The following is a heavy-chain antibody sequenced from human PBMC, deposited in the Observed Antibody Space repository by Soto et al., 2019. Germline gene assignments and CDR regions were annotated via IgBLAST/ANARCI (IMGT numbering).Heavy chain of an antibody. D-gene: IGHD3-9*01. V-gene: IGHV4-39*01. J-gene: IGHJ4*02. CDR1: GGSISSSSYY. CDR2: IYYSGST. CDR3: ARHQDYDILTGFDY. Sequence: SETLSLTCTVSGGSISSSSYYWGWIRQPPGKGLEWIGSIYYSGSTYYNPSLKSRVTISVDTSKNQFSLKLSSVTAADTAVYYCARHQDYDILTGFDYWGQGTLVTVSS.